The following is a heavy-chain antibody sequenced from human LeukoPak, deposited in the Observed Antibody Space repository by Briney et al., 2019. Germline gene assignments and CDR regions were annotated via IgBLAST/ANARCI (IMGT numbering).Heavy chain of an antibody. CDR2: IKSKTDGGPI. CDR1: GLTFSNAW. D-gene: IGHD5-12*01. J-gene: IGHJ4*02. V-gene: IGHV3-15*01. Sequence: GGSLRLSCAVSGLTFSNAWMSWVRQAPGGGLEWVGRIKSKTDGGPIEYAAPVKDRFIISRDDSKDTLYLQMNSLKTEDTAVYYCATDLLYSGFSYWGQGTLVTVSS. CDR3: ATDLLYSGFSY.